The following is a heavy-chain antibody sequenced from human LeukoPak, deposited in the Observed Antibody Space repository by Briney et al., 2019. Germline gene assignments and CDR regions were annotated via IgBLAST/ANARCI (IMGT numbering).Heavy chain of an antibody. CDR1: GFTFSSYW. D-gene: IGHD6-13*01. V-gene: IGHV3-7*01. J-gene: IGHJ4*02. Sequence: GGPLRLSCAASGFTFSSYWMSWVRQAPGKGLEWVANMRYGGSEKYYVDSVKGRFTISRDNAKNSLYLQMNSLRAEDTAVYYCARDIEAAGLFLDYCGQGTLVTVSS. CDR2: MRYGGSEK. CDR3: ARDIEAAGLFLDY.